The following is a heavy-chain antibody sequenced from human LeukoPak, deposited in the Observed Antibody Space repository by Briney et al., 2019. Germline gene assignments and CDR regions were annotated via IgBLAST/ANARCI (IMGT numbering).Heavy chain of an antibody. V-gene: IGHV3-30*18. J-gene: IGHJ6*02. CDR1: GFTFSSYG. D-gene: IGHD2-2*02. CDR3: AKADLRCSSTTCYMAHYYYGMDV. CDR2: ISYGGSNK. Sequence: GGSLRLSCAASGFTFSSYGMHWVRPAPGKGLEWGAVISYGGSNKYYEESVKGRFTISRDNSKSTLYLQMNSLRVEDTAVYYCAKADLRCSSTTCYMAHYYYGMDVWGQGTTVAVSS.